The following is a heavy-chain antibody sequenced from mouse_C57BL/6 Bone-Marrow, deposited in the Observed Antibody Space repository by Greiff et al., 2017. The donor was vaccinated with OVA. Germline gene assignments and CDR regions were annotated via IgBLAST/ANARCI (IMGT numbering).Heavy chain of an antibody. V-gene: IGHV1-64*01. CDR2: IHPNSGST. CDR3: AIYYYGSSYFYYAMDY. CDR1: GYTFTSYW. D-gene: IGHD1-1*01. Sequence: VQLQESGAELVKPGASVKLSCKASGYTFTSYWMHWVKQRPGQGLEWIGMIHPNSGSTNYNEKFKSKATLTVDKSSSTAYMQLSSLTSEDSAVYYCAIYYYGSSYFYYAMDYWGQGTSVTVSS. J-gene: IGHJ4*01.